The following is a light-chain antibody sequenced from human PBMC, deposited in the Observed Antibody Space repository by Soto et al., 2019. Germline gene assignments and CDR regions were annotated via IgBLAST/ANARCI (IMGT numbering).Light chain of an antibody. V-gene: IGKV1-39*01. CDR3: QQTYSAPPT. CDR2: AAS. CDR1: QSISFY. Sequence: DIQMTQSPSSLSASVGDRVTITCRTSQSISFYLNWYQQKPGKAPKLLIYAASSLQSGVPSRFSGSGSGTDFTLTISSLQPEDFATYYCQQTYSAPPTFGGGTEVEIK. J-gene: IGKJ4*01.